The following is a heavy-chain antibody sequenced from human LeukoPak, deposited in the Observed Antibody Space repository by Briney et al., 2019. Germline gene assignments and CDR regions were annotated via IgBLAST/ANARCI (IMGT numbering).Heavy chain of an antibody. CDR3: ARHVRLRELSLGETDY. CDR1: GGSISRTNYY. CDR2: IYYNGAT. Sequence: SETLSLTCTVSGGSISRTNYYWGWIRQPPGEGLEWIGSIYYNGATYYDPSLKRRITVSVDTSKNHFSLELSSVTAADTAVYYCARHVRLRELSLGETDYWGQGTLVTVSS. D-gene: IGHD3-16*02. J-gene: IGHJ4*02. V-gene: IGHV4-39*01.